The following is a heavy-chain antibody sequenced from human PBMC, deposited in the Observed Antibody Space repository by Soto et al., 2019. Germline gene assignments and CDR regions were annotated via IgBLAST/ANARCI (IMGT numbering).Heavy chain of an antibody. V-gene: IGHV4-30-4*01. CDR2: IYYSGST. J-gene: IGHJ4*02. CDR1: GGSISSGDYY. CDR3: ASRKSSPYFDY. Sequence: PSETLSLTCTFSGGSISSGDYYWSWIRQPPGKGLECIGYIYYSGSTYYNPSLKSRVTISVDTSKNQFSLKLSSVTAADTAVYYCASRKSSPYFDYWGQGTLVTVSS. D-gene: IGHD3-10*01.